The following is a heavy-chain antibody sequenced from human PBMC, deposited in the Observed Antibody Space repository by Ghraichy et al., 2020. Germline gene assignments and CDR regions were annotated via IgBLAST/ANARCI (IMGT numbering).Heavy chain of an antibody. J-gene: IGHJ4*02. CDR2: INQAGSKT. V-gene: IGHV3-7*01. D-gene: IGHD2-8*01. CDR3: ARDPDQIDGVFFDY. CDR1: GFTFSLHW. Sequence: GGSLRLSCTDSGFTFSLHWMNWVRQAPGKGLEWVANINQAGSKTNYVDSVKGRFTISRDNAKNSLYLQMHSLRVEDTAVYYCARDPDQIDGVFFDYWGQGALVTVSS.